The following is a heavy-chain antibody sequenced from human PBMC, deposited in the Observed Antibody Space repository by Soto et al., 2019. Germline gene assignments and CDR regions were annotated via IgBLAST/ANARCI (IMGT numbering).Heavy chain of an antibody. D-gene: IGHD2-15*01. V-gene: IGHV5-51*01. Sequence: PGESLKISCKGSGYSFTSYWIGWVRQMPGKGLEWMGIIYPGDSDTRYSPSFQGQVTISADKSISTAYLQWSSLKASDTAMYYCARLGSDIVVVVAAKLDYWGQGTLVTV. CDR3: ARLGSDIVVVVAAKLDY. CDR2: IYPGDSDT. CDR1: GYSFTSYW. J-gene: IGHJ4*02.